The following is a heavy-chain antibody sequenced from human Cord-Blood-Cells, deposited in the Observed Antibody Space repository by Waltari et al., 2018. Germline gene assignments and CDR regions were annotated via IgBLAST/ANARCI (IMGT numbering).Heavy chain of an antibody. CDR1: GYTFTSYG. CDR3: ARDPGDIVVVVAATIPHFDY. J-gene: IGHJ4*02. CDR2: ISAYKGNT. D-gene: IGHD2-15*01. Sequence: QVQLVQSGAEVKKPAASVKVSCKASGYTFTSYGISCVRQAPGQGLEWMGWISAYKGNTNYAQKIQGRVTMTTDTSTSTAYMELRSLRSDDTAVYYCARDPGDIVVVVAATIPHFDYWGQGTLVTVSS. V-gene: IGHV1-18*04.